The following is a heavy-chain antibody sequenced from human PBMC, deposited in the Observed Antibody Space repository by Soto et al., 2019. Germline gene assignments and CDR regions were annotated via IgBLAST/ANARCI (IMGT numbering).Heavy chain of an antibody. V-gene: IGHV3-23*01. CDR2: ISGSGGST. CDR3: AKDMADIVVVVAATIGTFDY. J-gene: IGHJ4*02. Sequence: PGGSLRLSCAASGFTFSSYAMSWVRRAPGKGLEWVSAISGSGGSTYYADSVKGRFTISRDNSKNTLFLQMNSLRAEDTAVYYCAKDMADIVVVVAATIGTFDYWGQGTLVTVSS. CDR1: GFTFSSYA. D-gene: IGHD2-15*01.